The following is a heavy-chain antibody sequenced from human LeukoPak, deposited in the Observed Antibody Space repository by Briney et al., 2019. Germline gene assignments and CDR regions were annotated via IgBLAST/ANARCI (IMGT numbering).Heavy chain of an antibody. D-gene: IGHD2-2*01. Sequence: ASVKVSCKASGYTFTGYYMHWVRQAPGQGLEWMGWINPNSGGTNYAQKFQGRVTMTRDTSTSTAYMELSRLRSDDTAVYYCARVGLHQGWFDPWGQGTLVTVSS. CDR1: GYTFTGYY. CDR3: ARVGLHQGWFDP. J-gene: IGHJ5*02. CDR2: INPNSGGT. V-gene: IGHV1-2*02.